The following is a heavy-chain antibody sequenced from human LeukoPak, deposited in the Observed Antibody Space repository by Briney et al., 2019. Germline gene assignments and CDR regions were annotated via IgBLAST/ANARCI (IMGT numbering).Heavy chain of an antibody. CDR2: ISGSGGST. Sequence: GGSLRLSCAASGFTFSSYAMSWVRQAPGKGLEWVSAISGSGGSTYYADSVKGRFTISRDNSKNTLYLQMNSLRAEDTAVYYCAKDRYYYGSGSPVDYWGQGTLVTVSS. D-gene: IGHD3-10*01. J-gene: IGHJ4*02. CDR3: AKDRYYYGSGSPVDY. CDR1: GFTFSSYA. V-gene: IGHV3-23*01.